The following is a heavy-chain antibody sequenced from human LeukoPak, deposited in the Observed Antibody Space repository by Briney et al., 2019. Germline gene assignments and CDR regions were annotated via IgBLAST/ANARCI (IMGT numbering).Heavy chain of an antibody. Sequence: ASVKVSCKASGYTFTGYYIHWVRQAPGQGLEWMQWINPKRGVTKYAQKFQGRVTMTGDTSITTAYMELSRLRSDDTAVFYCVRGDVSSGYYTGPFDYWGQGTLVTVSS. CDR3: VRGDVSSGYYTGPFDY. V-gene: IGHV1-2*02. CDR1: GYTFTGYY. J-gene: IGHJ4*02. CDR2: INPKRGVT. D-gene: IGHD3-22*01.